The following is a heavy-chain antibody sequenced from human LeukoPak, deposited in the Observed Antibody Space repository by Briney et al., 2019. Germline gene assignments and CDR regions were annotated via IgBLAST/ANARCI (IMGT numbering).Heavy chain of an antibody. D-gene: IGHD2-2*01. CDR1: AFTLSELS. Sequence: ASEKVSCKVSAFTLSELSMHWVRQAPGKGLEWVGGFDPEGGQFIYGQSFRGRVILTEDASTNTAFMEVTSMRPGDTAVYYCATGVICATTTCPGYRNYYFFMDVWGEGTAVIVSS. CDR2: FDPEGGQF. J-gene: IGHJ6*03. V-gene: IGHV1-24*01. CDR3: ATGVICATTTCPGYRNYYFFMDV.